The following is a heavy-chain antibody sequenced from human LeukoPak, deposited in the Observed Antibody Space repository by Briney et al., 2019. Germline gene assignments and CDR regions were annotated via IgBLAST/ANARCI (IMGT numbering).Heavy chain of an antibody. J-gene: IGHJ4*02. CDR3: ARVGYDFWGGFDY. CDR1: GFTFSSYA. D-gene: IGHD3-3*01. V-gene: IGHV3-64*01. CDR2: ISSNGGST. Sequence: GGSLRLSCAASGFTFSSYAMHRVRQAPGKGLEYVSAISSNGGSTYYANSVKGRFTISGDNSKNTLYLQMGSLRAEDMAVYYCARVGYDFWGGFDYWGQGTLVTVSS.